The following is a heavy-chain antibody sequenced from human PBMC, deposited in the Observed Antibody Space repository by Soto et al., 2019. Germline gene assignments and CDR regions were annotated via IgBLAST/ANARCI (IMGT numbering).Heavy chain of an antibody. CDR1: GYTFTNYG. Sequence: QVQLVQSGAEVKKPGASVKVSCKASGYTFTNYGISWVRQAPGQGLEWMGWISTYNGNTNYAQNFQGRVALTTDTSTSTAYMELRSLTSDDTAVYHCARDNGGGQLDYWGQGTLVTVSS. CDR3: ARDNGGGQLDY. CDR2: ISTYNGNT. V-gene: IGHV1-18*01. J-gene: IGHJ4*02. D-gene: IGHD2-15*01.